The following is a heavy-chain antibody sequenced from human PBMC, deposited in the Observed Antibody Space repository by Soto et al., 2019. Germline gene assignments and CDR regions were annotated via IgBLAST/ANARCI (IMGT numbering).Heavy chain of an antibody. J-gene: IGHJ4*02. CDR3: AREYSSSPAPFDY. Sequence: PGGSLRLSCAASGFSFSSYAMTWVRQAPGKGLEWVSSISGSGGSTYYADSVKGRFTISRDNSKNTLYLQMNSLRAEDTAVYYCAREYSSSPAPFDYWGQGTLVTVSS. CDR2: ISGSGGST. D-gene: IGHD6-6*01. V-gene: IGHV3-23*01. CDR1: GFSFSSYA.